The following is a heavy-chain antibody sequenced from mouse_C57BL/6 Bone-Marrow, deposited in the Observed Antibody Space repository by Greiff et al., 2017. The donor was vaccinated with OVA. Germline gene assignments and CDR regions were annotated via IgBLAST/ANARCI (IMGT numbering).Heavy chain of an antibody. CDR1: GYSITSGYY. V-gene: IGHV3-6*01. CDR3: ARDWNYGSLFAY. Sequence: ESGPGLVKPSQSLSLTCSVTGYSITSGYYWNWIRQFPGNKLEWMGYIIYDGSNNYNPSLKNRISITRDTSKNQFFLKLNSVTTEDTATYYCARDWNYGSLFAYWGQGTLVTVSA. D-gene: IGHD1-1*01. J-gene: IGHJ3*01. CDR2: IIYDGSN.